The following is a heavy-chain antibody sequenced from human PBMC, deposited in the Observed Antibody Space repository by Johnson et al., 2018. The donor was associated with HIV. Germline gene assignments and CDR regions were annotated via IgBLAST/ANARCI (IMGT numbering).Heavy chain of an antibody. V-gene: IGHV3-30*04. J-gene: IGHJ3*02. Sequence: QVQLVESGGGVVQPGRSLRLSCAASGFTFNTYAMHWVRQAPGTGLEWVAVISYDGSEKYYADSVKGRFTISRDSSKNTLYLQVTSLRAEDTAVYYCARDRPITMDPRGAFDIWGQGTMVTVSS. CDR2: ISYDGSEK. D-gene: IGHD3-10*01. CDR3: ARDRPITMDPRGAFDI. CDR1: GFTFNTYA.